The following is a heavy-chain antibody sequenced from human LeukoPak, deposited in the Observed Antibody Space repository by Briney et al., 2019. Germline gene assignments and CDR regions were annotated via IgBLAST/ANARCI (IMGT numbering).Heavy chain of an antibody. CDR3: ARAYGWHAFDV. J-gene: IGHJ3*01. CDR1: GGSVSSSAYY. CDR2: FYYSGST. Sequence: SETLSLTCTVSGGSVSSSAYYWGWIRQPPGKGLDWIATFYYSGSTYYNPSLKSRVTISVDTSKNQFSLKLSSVTAADTAVFYCARAYGWHAFDVWGQGTMVTVSS. D-gene: IGHD3-10*01. V-gene: IGHV4-39*07.